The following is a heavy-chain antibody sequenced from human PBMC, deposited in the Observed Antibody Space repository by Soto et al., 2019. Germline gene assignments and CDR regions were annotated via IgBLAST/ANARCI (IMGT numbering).Heavy chain of an antibody. CDR3: ARDLYYYDSSGYSYYFDY. J-gene: IGHJ4*01. CDR2: ISSSGSTI. CDR1: GFTFSSYE. Sequence: GGSLRLSCAASGFTFSSYEMNWVRQAPGKGLEWVAYISSSGSTIYYADSVKGRFTISRDNAKNSLYLQMNSLRAEDTAVYYCARDLYYYDSSGYSYYFDYWGQGTLVTVSS. D-gene: IGHD3-22*01. V-gene: IGHV3-48*03.